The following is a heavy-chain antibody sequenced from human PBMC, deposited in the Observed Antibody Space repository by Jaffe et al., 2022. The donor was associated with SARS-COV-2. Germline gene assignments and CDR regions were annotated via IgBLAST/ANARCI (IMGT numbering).Heavy chain of an antibody. CDR3: ARIRGVATINPSYYYYYMDV. V-gene: IGHV2-26*01. J-gene: IGHJ6*03. CDR1: GFSLSNARMG. D-gene: IGHD5-12*01. CDR2: IFSNDEK. Sequence: QVTLKESGPVLVKPTETLTLTCTVSGFSLSNARMGVSWIRQPPGKALEWLAHIFSNDEKSYSTSLKSRLTISKDTSKSQVVLTMTNMDPVDTATYYCARIRGVATINPSYYYYYMDVWGKGTTVTVSS.